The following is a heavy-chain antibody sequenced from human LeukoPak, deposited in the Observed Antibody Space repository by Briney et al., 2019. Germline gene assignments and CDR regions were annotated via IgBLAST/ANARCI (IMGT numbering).Heavy chain of an antibody. CDR3: ARQLGYCSAGSCYFDY. D-gene: IGHD2-15*01. CDR2: ISGSGGST. CDR1: GFTFSSYA. V-gene: IGHV3-23*01. Sequence: GGSLRLSCAASGFTFSSYAMSWVRQAPGKGLEWVSAISGSGGSTYYADSVKGRFTISRDNSKNTLYLQMNSLRAEATALYSCARQLGYCSAGSCYFDYWGQGTLVTVSS. J-gene: IGHJ4*02.